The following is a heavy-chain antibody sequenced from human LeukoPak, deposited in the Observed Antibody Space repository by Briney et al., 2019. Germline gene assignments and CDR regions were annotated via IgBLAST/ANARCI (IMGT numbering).Heavy chain of an antibody. V-gene: IGHV4-38-2*02. Sequence: PSETLSLTCTVSGYSISSGYYWGWIRQPPGKGLEWIGSIYHSGSTYYNPSLKSRVTISVDTSKNQFSLKLSSVTAADTAVYYCAQSYDSSGFYNYWGQGTLVTVSS. CDR2: IYHSGST. D-gene: IGHD3-22*01. CDR3: AQSYDSSGFYNY. CDR1: GYSISSGYY. J-gene: IGHJ4*02.